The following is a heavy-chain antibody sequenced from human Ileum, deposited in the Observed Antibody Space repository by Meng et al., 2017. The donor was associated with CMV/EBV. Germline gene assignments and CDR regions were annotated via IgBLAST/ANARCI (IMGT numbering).Heavy chain of an antibody. CDR2: IYYSGSV. J-gene: IGHJ4*02. CDR3: ARGPIRTEYFDY. Sequence: VSGVSISSSSYYWGWIRPPPGRGLEWIGSIYYSGSVYQNPSLTSRVTISIDTSRNQFSLKVTSVTAADTAVYYCARGPIRTEYFDYWGQGTLVTVSS. V-gene: IGHV4-39*07. D-gene: IGHD5-12*01. CDR1: GVSISSSSYY.